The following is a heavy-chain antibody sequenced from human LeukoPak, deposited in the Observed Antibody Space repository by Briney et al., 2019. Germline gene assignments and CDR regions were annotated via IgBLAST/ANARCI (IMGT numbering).Heavy chain of an antibody. V-gene: IGHV3-9*01. J-gene: IGHJ4*02. CDR2: ISWNSGSI. CDR3: TTRSPARYCSDGACYSSADY. D-gene: IGHD2-15*01. CDR1: GFTFDDYA. Sequence: PGRSLRLSCAASGFTFDDYAMHWVRQAPGEGLEWVSGISWNSGSIGYADSVKGRFTISRDNAKNSLYLQMNSLRAEDTALYYCTTRSPARYCSDGACYSSADYWGQGTLVTVSS.